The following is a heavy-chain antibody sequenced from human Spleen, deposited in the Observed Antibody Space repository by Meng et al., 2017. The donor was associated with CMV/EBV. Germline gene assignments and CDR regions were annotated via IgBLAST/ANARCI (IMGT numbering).Heavy chain of an antibody. CDR2: VNPYSGAT. J-gene: IGHJ4*02. V-gene: IGHV1-2*02. CDR3: AKDREVGMAMAPTRGIFDS. CDR1: GYTFTGYY. Sequence: ASVKVSCKASGYTFTGYYMHWLRQAPGQRLEWMGWVNPYSGATIYAQGFQGRVTMTSDTSINTAYVELSGLRSDDTAVYYCAKDREVGMAMAPTRGIFDSWGQGTLVTVSS. D-gene: IGHD1-26*01.